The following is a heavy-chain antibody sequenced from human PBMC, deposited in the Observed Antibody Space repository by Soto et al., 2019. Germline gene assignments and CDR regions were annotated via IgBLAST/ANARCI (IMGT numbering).Heavy chain of an antibody. V-gene: IGHV3-11*06. CDR3: ALQGGDFEGSYFDY. CDR2: ISSSSSYT. CDR1: GFTFSDYY. Sequence: QVQLVQSGGGLVKPGGSLRLSCAASGFTFSDYYMSWIRQAPGKGLEWVSYISSSSSYTNYADSVKGRFTISRDNAKNSLYLQMNSLRAEDTAVYYCALQGGDFEGSYFDYWGQGTLVTVSS. D-gene: IGHD2-21*02. J-gene: IGHJ4*02.